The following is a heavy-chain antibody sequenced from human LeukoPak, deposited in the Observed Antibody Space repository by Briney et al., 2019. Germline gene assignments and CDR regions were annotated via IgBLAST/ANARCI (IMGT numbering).Heavy chain of an antibody. V-gene: IGHV4-59*11. CDR1: GGSISSHY. D-gene: IGHD6-13*01. CDR2: IYYSGST. Sequence: ASETLSLTCTVSGGSISSHYWSWIRQPPGKGLEWIGYIYYSGSTNYNPSLKSRVTISVDTSKNQFSLKLSSVTAADTAVYYCARGLRRQQLASQYNWFDPWGQGTLVTVSS. J-gene: IGHJ5*02. CDR3: ARGLRRQQLASQYNWFDP.